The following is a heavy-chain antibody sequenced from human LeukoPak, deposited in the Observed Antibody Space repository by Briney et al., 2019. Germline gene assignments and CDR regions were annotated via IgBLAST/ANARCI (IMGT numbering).Heavy chain of an antibody. V-gene: IGHV4-38-2*02. CDR1: GYSISSGYY. J-gene: IGHJ4*02. CDR2: IFHSGST. Sequence: SETLSLTCTVSGYSISSGYYWGWIRQSPGKGLEWIGSIFHSGSTYYNPSLKSRVTISVDTSKNQFSLKLSSVTAADTAVYYCARAGYYGSGSYYNVMDYWGQGTLVTVSS. D-gene: IGHD3-10*01. CDR3: ARAGYYGSGSYYNVMDY.